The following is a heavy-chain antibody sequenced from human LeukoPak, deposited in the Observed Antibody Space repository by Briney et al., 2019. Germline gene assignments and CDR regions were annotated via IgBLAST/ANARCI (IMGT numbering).Heavy chain of an antibody. V-gene: IGHV3-30*18. CDR2: ISYDGFNK. CDR3: AKGADWNYYGMDV. D-gene: IGHD2-21*01. Sequence: PGGSLRLSCAASGFTFSNYGMHWVRQAPGTGLEWVALISYDGFNKYYADSVKGRFTISRDNSKNTLSPQMNSLRAEAKAVYYCAKGADWNYYGMDVWGQGTTVTVSS. J-gene: IGHJ6*02. CDR1: GFTFSNYG.